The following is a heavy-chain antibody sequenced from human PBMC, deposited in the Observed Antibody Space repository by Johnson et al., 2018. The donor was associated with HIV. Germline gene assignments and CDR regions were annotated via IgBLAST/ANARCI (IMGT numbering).Heavy chain of an antibody. CDR3: AKEGYSSGYDAFDI. V-gene: IGHV3-23*04. CDR1: GFTFSSYG. CDR2: ISGSGGST. Sequence: MLLVESGGGVVQPGRSLRLSCAASGFTFSSYGMHWVRQAPGKGLEWVSAISGSGGSTYYADSVKGRFTISRDNSKNTLYLQMNSLRAEDTAVYYCAKEGYSSGYDAFDIWGQGTMVTVSS. J-gene: IGHJ3*02. D-gene: IGHD6-19*01.